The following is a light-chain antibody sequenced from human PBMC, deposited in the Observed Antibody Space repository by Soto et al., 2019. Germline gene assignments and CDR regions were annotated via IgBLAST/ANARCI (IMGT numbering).Light chain of an antibody. CDR1: QSVSSN. J-gene: IGKJ5*01. CDR2: GAS. V-gene: IGKV3-15*01. Sequence: EIVMTQSPATLSVSPGERATLSCRASQSVSSNLAWYQQKPGQAPRLLIYGASTRATGIPARCSGSGSGTDFTLTISSLEPEDFSVYYCQQRYNWPITFGQGTRLEIK. CDR3: QQRYNWPIT.